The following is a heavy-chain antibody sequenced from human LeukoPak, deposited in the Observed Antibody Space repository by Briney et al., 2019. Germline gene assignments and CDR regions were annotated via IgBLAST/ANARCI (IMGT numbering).Heavy chain of an antibody. CDR1: GFSLSTSGVG. CDR3: AHRRHMIVGATPDAFDI. J-gene: IGHJ3*02. CDR2: IYWNDAK. V-gene: IGHV2-5*01. Sequence: SGPTLVKLTQTLTLTCTFSGFSLSTSGVGVGWIRQPPGKALEWLPLIYWNDAKRYSPSLKTRLTITKDTSKNQVVLTMPNMDPVDTATYYCAHRRHMIVGATPDAFDIWGQGTMVTVSS. D-gene: IGHD1-26*01.